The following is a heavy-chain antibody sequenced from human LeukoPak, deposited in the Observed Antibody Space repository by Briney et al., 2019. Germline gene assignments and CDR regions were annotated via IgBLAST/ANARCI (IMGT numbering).Heavy chain of an antibody. Sequence: SETLSLTCTVSGGSISSYYWSWIRQPPGKGLEWIGYIYYSGSTNYNPSLKSRVTISVDTSKNQFSLKLSSVTAADTAVYYCAKDIGQVGATPMDVWGQGTTVTVSS. CDR1: GGSISSYY. CDR2: IYYSGST. D-gene: IGHD1-26*01. V-gene: IGHV4-59*12. J-gene: IGHJ6*02. CDR3: AKDIGQVGATPMDV.